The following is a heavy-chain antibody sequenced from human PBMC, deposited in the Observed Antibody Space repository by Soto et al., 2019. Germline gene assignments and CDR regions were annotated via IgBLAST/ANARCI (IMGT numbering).Heavy chain of an antibody. CDR2: IFHGGST. J-gene: IGHJ6*02. V-gene: IGHV4-30-2*03. CDR3: ARHLWDSSSSDYYYYGMDV. Sequence: KASETLSLTCAISCAPITWGDYSWNWIRQPPGKGLEWIGYIFHGGSTYYNPSLKSRVTISVDTSKNQLSLKLSSVTAADTAVYYCARHLWDSSSSDYYYYGMDVWGQGTTVTVPS. CDR1: CAPITWGDYS. D-gene: IGHD6-6*01.